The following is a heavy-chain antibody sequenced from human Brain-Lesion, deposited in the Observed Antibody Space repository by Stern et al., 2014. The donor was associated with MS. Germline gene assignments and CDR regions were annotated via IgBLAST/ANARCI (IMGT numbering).Heavy chain of an antibody. D-gene: IGHD3-3*01. V-gene: IGHV1-2*02. CDR2: INPHTGGT. CDR1: GYIFTGYY. J-gene: IGHJ6*02. Sequence: VQLVESGAEVKKPGASVKVSCKTSGYIFTGYYIHWVRQAPGPGLEWMAWINPHTGGTKYAQKFQGRVTMSRDTSISTAYVELSSLTSDDTAVYYCARDQRGITIFGVVTDYYYLGMDVWGQGTTVTVSS. CDR3: ARDQRGITIFGVVTDYYYLGMDV.